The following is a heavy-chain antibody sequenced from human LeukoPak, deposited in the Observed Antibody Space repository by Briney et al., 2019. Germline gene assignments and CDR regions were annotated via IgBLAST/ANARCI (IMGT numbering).Heavy chain of an antibody. CDR2: INPDSGDT. J-gene: IGHJ4*02. Sequence: GASVKVSCKASGYTFTYYYMHWVRQAPGQGLEWMGWINPDSGDTKYAQKFQGRVTMTRDTSISTAYMDLSSLRSDDTAVYYCARDPYGDNHLDYWGQGTLVTVPS. D-gene: IGHD4-17*01. CDR3: ARDPYGDNHLDY. V-gene: IGHV1-2*02. CDR1: GYTFTYYY.